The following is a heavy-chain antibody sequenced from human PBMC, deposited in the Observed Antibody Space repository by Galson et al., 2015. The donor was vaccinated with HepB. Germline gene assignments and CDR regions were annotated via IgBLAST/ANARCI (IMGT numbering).Heavy chain of an antibody. CDR2: IIPIFGTA. Sequence: SVKVSCKASGGTFSSYAISWVRQAPGQGLEWMGGIIPIFGTANYAQKFQGRVTITADESTSTAYMELSSLRSEDTAVYYCARGSWQYSSSSGWFDPWGQGTLVTVSS. CDR1: GGTFSSYA. D-gene: IGHD6-6*01. CDR3: ARGSWQYSSSSGWFDP. V-gene: IGHV1-69*13. J-gene: IGHJ5*02.